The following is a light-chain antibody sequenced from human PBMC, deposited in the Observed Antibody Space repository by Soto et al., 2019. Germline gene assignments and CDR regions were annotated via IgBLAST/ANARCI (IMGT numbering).Light chain of an antibody. CDR3: AAWDDSLSGV. Sequence: QSVLTQPPSASGTPGQRVTISCSGGSSNIGRNYVYWYQQLPGTAPKLLIYSNDQRPSGVPDRFSGSKSGTSAALATSGLRSEDEADYYCAAWDDSLSGVFGGGTKLTVL. CDR2: SND. J-gene: IGLJ3*02. CDR1: SSNIGRNY. V-gene: IGLV1-47*01.